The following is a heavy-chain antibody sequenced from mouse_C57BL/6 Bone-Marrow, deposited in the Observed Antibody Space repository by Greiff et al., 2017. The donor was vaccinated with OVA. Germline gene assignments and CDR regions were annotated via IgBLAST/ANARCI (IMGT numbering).Heavy chain of an antibody. CDR1: GYSFTGYF. CDR3: TRIYRSDFDY. D-gene: IGHD1-1*01. V-gene: IGHV1-20*02. CDR2: INPHIGET. J-gene: IGHJ2*01. Sequence: EVKLMESGPVLVRPGASVKISCKASGYSFTGYFMNWVMQSHGKSLEWIGRINPHIGETFYNQRFKDKATLTVYESSSTAHMELRSLASEDSAVYYCTRIYRSDFDYWGQGTTLTVSS.